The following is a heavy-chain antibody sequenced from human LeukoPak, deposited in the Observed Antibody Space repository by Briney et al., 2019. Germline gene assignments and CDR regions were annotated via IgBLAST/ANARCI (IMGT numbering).Heavy chain of an antibody. CDR3: ARSVVGYGVLRPDY. D-gene: IGHD2-15*01. V-gene: IGHV4-39*07. CDR1: GGSISSSNYC. J-gene: IGHJ4*02. Sequence: PSETLSLTCTVSGGSISSSNYCWGWIRQAPGKGLDWIATVCYSGSTYYNPSLKSRVTISIHTSRDRFSLRLSSVTAADTAVYYYARSVVGYGVLRPDYWGQGTLVTVSS. CDR2: VCYSGST.